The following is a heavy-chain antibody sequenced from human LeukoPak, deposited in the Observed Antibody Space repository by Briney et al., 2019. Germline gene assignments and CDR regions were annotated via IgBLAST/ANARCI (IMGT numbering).Heavy chain of an antibody. V-gene: IGHV6-1*01. CDR1: GDSVSSTSVA. D-gene: IGHD6-19*01. CDR2: TYYRSKWYN. J-gene: IGHJ4*02. CDR3: ARSGWPGRGYFGY. Sequence: SQTLSLTCAISGDSVSSTSVAWNWIRQSPSRGLEWLGRTYYRSKWYNDYAVSVKSRITINPDTSKNQFSLQLNSVTPEDTAVYYCARSGWPGRGYFGYWGQGTLVTVSS.